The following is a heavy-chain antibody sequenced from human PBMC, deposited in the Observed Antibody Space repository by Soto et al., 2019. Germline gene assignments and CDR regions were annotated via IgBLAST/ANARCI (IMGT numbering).Heavy chain of an antibody. CDR3: ARYLDHYYDSSGYFFDY. J-gene: IGHJ4*02. Sequence: SETLSLTCAVYGGSFSGYYWSWIRQPPGKGLEWIGEINHSGSTNYNPSLKSRVTISLDTSKNQFSLKLSSVTAADTAVYYCARYLDHYYDSSGYFFDYWGQGTLVTVSS. V-gene: IGHV4-34*01. CDR1: GGSFSGYY. D-gene: IGHD3-22*01. CDR2: INHSGST.